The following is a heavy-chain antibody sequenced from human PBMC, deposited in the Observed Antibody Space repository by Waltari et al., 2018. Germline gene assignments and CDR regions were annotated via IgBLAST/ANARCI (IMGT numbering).Heavy chain of an antibody. D-gene: IGHD3-22*01. J-gene: IGHJ4*02. CDR3: ARGMISLALIIGDY. CDR2: ISYDGSNK. V-gene: IGHV3-30*04. Sequence: QVQLVESGGGVVQPGRSLRLSCVASGFTFSSYAMHWVRQAPGKGLEWVAVISYDGSNKYYADSVKGRFTISRDNSKNTLYLQMNSLRAEDTAVYYCARGMISLALIIGDYWGQGTLVTVSS. CDR1: GFTFSSYA.